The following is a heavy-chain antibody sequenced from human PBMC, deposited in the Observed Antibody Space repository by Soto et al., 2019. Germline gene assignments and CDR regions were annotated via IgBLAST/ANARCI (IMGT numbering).Heavy chain of an antibody. D-gene: IGHD2-15*01. CDR2: IYYSGST. J-gene: IGHJ6*02. Sequence: SETLSLTCTVSGGSVSSGSYYWSWIRQPPGKGPEWIGYIYYSGSTNYNPSLKSRVTISVDTSKNQFSLKLSSVTAADTAVYYCASVYCSGGSCAGYYYYGMDVWGQGTTVTVSS. CDR1: GGSVSSGSYY. V-gene: IGHV4-61*01. CDR3: ASVYCSGGSCAGYYYYGMDV.